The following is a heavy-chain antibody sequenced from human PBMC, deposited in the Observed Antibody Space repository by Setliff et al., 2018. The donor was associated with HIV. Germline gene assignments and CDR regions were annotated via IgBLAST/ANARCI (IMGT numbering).Heavy chain of an antibody. CDR2: ISSSGNTI. V-gene: IGHV3-11*04. CDR3: ARDSYGSGSYPKGGADY. CDR1: GFTFSDYY. Sequence: GGSLRLSCAAPGFTFSDYYMSWIRQAPGKGLEWVSYISSSGNTIYYADSVKGRFTISRDNAKNSLYLQMNSLRAEDTAVYYCARDSYGSGSYPKGGADYWGQGTLVTVSS. D-gene: IGHD3-10*01. J-gene: IGHJ4*02.